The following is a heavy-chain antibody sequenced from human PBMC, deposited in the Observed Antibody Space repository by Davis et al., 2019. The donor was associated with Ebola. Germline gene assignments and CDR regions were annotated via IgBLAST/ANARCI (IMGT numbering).Heavy chain of an antibody. D-gene: IGHD3-3*01. Sequence: SLKISCAASGFTFSSYNMNWLRQAPGKGQEWVSCIGRSGNYIYYADSVKGRFTISRDNSKKTLYLQMNSLRAEDTAVYYCAKSGLSFGVVKYHYGMDVWGKGTTVTVSS. J-gene: IGHJ6*04. CDR2: IGRSGNYI. CDR1: GFTFSSYN. V-gene: IGHV3-23*01. CDR3: AKSGLSFGVVKYHYGMDV.